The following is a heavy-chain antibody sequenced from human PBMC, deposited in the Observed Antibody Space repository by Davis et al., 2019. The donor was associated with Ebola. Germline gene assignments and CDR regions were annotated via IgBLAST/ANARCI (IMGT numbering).Heavy chain of an antibody. V-gene: IGHV4-59*01. J-gene: IGHJ6*02. CDR2: VYHAGNT. Sequence: SETLSLTCTVSRDSISPYYWSWLRQSPGKGLEWIGYVYHAGNTHYNPSLESRVTISADTSRNQISLRLNSVTAADTAVYYCARGLYNWNYFGNYYYYYGMDVWGQGTTVTVSS. CDR1: RDSISPYY. D-gene: IGHD1-7*01. CDR3: ARGLYNWNYFGNYYYYYGMDV.